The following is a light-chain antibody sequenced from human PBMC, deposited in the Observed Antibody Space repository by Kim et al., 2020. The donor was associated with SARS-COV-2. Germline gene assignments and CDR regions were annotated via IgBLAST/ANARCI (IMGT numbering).Light chain of an antibody. CDR2: GAS. V-gene: IGKV3-15*01. CDR3: QQYYLWPRT. J-gene: IGKJ4*02. Sequence: VSPGEGVTPPCRASQRITTNVAWYHRKPGQAPRRVIYGASTRATGIPARCSGSGSGTEFTLTISSLQPEDSAVYYCQQYYLWPRTFGVGTKVDI. CDR1: QRITTN.